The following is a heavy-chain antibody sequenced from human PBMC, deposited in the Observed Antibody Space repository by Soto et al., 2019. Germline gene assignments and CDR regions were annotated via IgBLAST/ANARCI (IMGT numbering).Heavy chain of an antibody. Sequence: SVKGRFTISRDNAKNSLYLQMNSLRAEDTAVYYCANHEAADTFSDDYGMNVWGQGTTVTVSS. D-gene: IGHD6-13*01. CDR3: ANHEAADTFSDDYGMNV. J-gene: IGHJ6*02. V-gene: IGHV3-21*01.